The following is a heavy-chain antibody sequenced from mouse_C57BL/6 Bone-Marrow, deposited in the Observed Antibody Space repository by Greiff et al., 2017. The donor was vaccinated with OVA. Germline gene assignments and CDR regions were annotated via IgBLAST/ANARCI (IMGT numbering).Heavy chain of an antibody. D-gene: IGHD2-2*01. Sequence: VQLQESGAELAKPGASVKLSCKASGYTFTSYWMHWVKQRPGQGLEWIGYINPSSGYTKYNQKFKDKATLTAGKSSSTAYMQLSSLTYEDSAVYYCATMVKGWFAYWGQGTLVTVSA. CDR1: GYTFTSYW. CDR3: ATMVKGWFAY. V-gene: IGHV1-7*01. CDR2: INPSSGYT. J-gene: IGHJ3*01.